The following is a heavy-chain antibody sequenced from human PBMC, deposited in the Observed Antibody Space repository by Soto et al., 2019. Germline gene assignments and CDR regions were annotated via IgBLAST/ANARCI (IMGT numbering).Heavy chain of an antibody. CDR3: ARNKIPSNFDY. J-gene: IGHJ4*02. D-gene: IGHD4-4*01. Sequence: EVQLLESGGGLVQPGGSLRLSCAASGFTFSSYAMSWVRQAPGKGLEWVSAISGSGSTIYYADSVKGRFTISRDNAKNSLYLQMNSLRAEDTAVYYCARNKIPSNFDYWGQGTLVTVSS. CDR2: ISGSGSTI. V-gene: IGHV3-23*01. CDR1: GFTFSSYA.